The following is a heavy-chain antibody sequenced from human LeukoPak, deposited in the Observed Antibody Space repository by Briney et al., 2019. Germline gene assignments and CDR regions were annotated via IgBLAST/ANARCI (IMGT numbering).Heavy chain of an antibody. V-gene: IGHV4-34*01. J-gene: IGHJ4*02. Sequence: SETLSLTCAVYGGSFSGYYWSWIRQPPGKGLEWIGEINHSGSTNYNPSLKSRVTISVDTSKNQFSLKLSSVTAADTAVYYCARLGAGPTYYDFWSGYSSFYFDYWGQGTLVTVSS. CDR2: INHSGST. D-gene: IGHD3-3*01. CDR3: ARLGAGPTYYDFWSGYSSFYFDY. CDR1: GGSFSGYY.